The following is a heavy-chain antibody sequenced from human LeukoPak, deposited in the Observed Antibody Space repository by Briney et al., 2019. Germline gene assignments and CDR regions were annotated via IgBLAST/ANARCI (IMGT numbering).Heavy chain of an antibody. CDR1: GFTFSSYA. Sequence: GGSLRLSCAASGFTFSSYAMHWVRQAPGKGLEWVAVISYDGSNKYYADSVKGRFTISRDNAKNSLHLQMNSLRVEDTAVYYCARDLTGDYFKWFDPWGQGTLVTVSS. J-gene: IGHJ5*02. CDR3: ARDLTGDYFKWFDP. CDR2: ISYDGSNK. D-gene: IGHD4-17*01. V-gene: IGHV3-30*04.